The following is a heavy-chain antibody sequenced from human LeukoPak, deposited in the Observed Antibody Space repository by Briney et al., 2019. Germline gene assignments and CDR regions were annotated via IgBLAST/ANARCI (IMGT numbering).Heavy chain of an antibody. J-gene: IGHJ4*02. CDR2: INHSGST. Sequence: SETLSLTCTVSGGSISSYYWSWIRQPPGKGLEWIGEINHSGSTNYNPSLKSRVTISVDTSKNQFSLKLSSVTAADTAVYYCAWEDTAMVYYFDYWGQGTLVTVSS. CDR1: GGSISSYY. D-gene: IGHD5-18*01. V-gene: IGHV4-34*01. CDR3: AWEDTAMVYYFDY.